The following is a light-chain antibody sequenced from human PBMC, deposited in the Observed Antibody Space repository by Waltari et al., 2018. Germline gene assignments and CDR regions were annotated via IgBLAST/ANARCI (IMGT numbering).Light chain of an antibody. CDR1: NIGSYS. CDR2: YDS. J-gene: IGLJ1*01. CDR3: QVWHAAIDPGV. Sequence: SYVLTQPPSVSVAPGETARITCGGDNIGSYSGHWYQKKPGQAPVLVIRYDSDRPSGIPERFSGSNSANTATLTISRVEAGDEANYYCQVWHAAIDPGVFGTGTEVTV. V-gene: IGLV3-21*04.